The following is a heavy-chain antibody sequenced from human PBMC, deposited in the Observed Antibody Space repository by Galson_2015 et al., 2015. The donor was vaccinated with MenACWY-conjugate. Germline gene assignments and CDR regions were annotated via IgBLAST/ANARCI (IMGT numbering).Heavy chain of an antibody. CDR1: GFAFSGYA. J-gene: IGHJ4*03. Sequence: SLRLSCAASGFAFSGYAMHWVRQPPGKGLERVAIIWYDGTNKYYADSVKGRFTISRDNSKNTLYLQMNSLRAEDTAVYYCARDRTTCYFDYW. D-gene: IGHD1-7*01. CDR2: IWYDGTNK. V-gene: IGHV3-33*01. CDR3: ARDRTTCYFDY.